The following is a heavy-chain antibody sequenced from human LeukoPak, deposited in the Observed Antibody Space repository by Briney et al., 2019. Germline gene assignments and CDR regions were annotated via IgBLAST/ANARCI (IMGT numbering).Heavy chain of an antibody. D-gene: IGHD6-19*01. V-gene: IGHV3-11*01. Sequence: GGSLRLSCAASGFTFSDYYMSWIRQAPGKGLEWVSYISSSGSTIYYADSVKGRFTISRDNAKNSLYLQMNSLRAEDTAVYYCAKEDVPGYYYYGMDVWGQGTTVTVSS. J-gene: IGHJ6*02. CDR3: AKEDVPGYYYYGMDV. CDR1: GFTFSDYY. CDR2: ISSSGSTI.